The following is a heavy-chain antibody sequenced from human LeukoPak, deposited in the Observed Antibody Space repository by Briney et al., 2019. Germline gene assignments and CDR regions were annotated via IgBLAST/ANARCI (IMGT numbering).Heavy chain of an antibody. CDR2: ISSSSSYI. V-gene: IGHV3-21*01. D-gene: IGHD4-23*01. J-gene: IGHJ4*02. CDR1: GFTFSSYS. Sequence: GGSLRLSCAASGFTFSSYSMNWVRQAPGKGLEWVSSISSSSSYIYYADSVKGRFTTSRDNAKNSLYLQMNSLRAEDTAVYYCARDAIYGGKTFDYWGQGTLVTASS. CDR3: ARDAIYGGKTFDY.